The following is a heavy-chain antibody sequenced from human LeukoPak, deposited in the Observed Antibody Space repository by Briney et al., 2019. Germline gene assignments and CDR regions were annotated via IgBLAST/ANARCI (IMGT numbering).Heavy chain of an antibody. D-gene: IGHD2-8*01. CDR1: GGSISSGGYY. Sequence: SETLSLTCTVSGGSISSGGYYWRWIRQHPGKGLEWIGYIYYSGSTYYNPSLKSRVTISVDTSKNQFSLKLSSVTAADTAVYYCAREPLYPARVGAFDIWGQGTMVTVSS. V-gene: IGHV4-31*03. CDR2: IYYSGST. J-gene: IGHJ3*02. CDR3: AREPLYPARVGAFDI.